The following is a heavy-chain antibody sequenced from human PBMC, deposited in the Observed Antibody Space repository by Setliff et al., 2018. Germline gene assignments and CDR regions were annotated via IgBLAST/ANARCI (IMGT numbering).Heavy chain of an antibody. CDR2: LHYRGTT. CDR3: ARTGTYRYFDY. V-gene: IGHV4-39*01. CDR1: GASISSGTYY. Sequence: PSETLSLTCTVSGASISSGTYYWAWIRQPPGKGLEWIGRLHYRGTTYSNASLASRLTISVDTAKNQFSRKLTSVTAADTAVYYCARTGTYRYFDYWGQGTRVTVSS. J-gene: IGHJ4*02. D-gene: IGHD1-1*01.